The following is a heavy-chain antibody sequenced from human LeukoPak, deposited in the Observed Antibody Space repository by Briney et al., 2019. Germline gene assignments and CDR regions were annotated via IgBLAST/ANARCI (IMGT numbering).Heavy chain of an antibody. CDR2: IIPILGIA. J-gene: IGHJ4*02. Sequence: SVKVSCKASGGTFSSYAISWVRQAPGQGLEWMGGIIPILGIANYAQKFQGRVTITADKSTSTAYMELSSLRSEDTAVYYCARVSGSGWTFYYFDYWGQGTLVTVSS. CDR1: GGTFSSYA. V-gene: IGHV1-69*10. D-gene: IGHD6-19*01. CDR3: ARVSGSGWTFYYFDY.